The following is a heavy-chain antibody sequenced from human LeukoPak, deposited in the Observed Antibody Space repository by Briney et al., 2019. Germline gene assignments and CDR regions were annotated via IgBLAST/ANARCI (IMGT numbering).Heavy chain of an antibody. Sequence: PGGSLRLTCLASVFTDSSYLMSWLRRAPGKGLEWVSLIYSGGSTYYADSVKGRFTISRDISKNTLFLQLNSLRAEDTAVYYRRTRGVVVAAIDAFVITGQGTLVTVSS. V-gene: IGHV3-66*01. CDR3: RTRGVVVAAIDAFVI. CDR1: VFTDSSYL. CDR2: IYSGGST. D-gene: IGHD2-15*01. J-gene: IGHJ3*02.